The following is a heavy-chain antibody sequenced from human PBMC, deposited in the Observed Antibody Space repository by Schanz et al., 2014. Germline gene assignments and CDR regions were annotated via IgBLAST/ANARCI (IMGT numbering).Heavy chain of an antibody. CDR1: GGTFSSYS. CDR3: ARDFSAYVGNYFDY. V-gene: IGHV1-69*04. CDR2: IIPILGIG. Sequence: QVQLVQSGAEVKKPGSSVKVSCKASGGTFSSYSISWVRQAPGQGLEWMGRIIPILGIGNDAQKFQGRVTITADKSTSTAYMELSSLRFDDTAVYYCARDFSAYVGNYFDYWGQGTLVTVSS. D-gene: IGHD5-12*01. J-gene: IGHJ4*02.